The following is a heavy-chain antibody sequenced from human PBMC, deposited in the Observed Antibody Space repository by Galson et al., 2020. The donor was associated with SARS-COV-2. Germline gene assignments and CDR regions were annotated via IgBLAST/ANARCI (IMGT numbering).Heavy chain of an antibody. CDR3: ARGPYITMIVVANTFDP. J-gene: IGHJ5*02. Sequence: SETLSLTCTVSGGSISSGDYYWSWIRQPPGKGLEWIGYIYYSGSTYYNPSLKSRVTISVDTSKNQFSLKLSSVTAADTAVYYCARGPYITMIVVANTFDPWGQGTLVTVSS. D-gene: IGHD3-22*01. CDR1: GGSISSGDYY. V-gene: IGHV4-30-4*01. CDR2: IYYSGST.